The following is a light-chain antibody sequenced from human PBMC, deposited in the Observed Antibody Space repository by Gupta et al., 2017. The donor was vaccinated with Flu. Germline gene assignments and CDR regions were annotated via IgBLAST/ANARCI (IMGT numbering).Light chain of an antibody. CDR3: QSYDSSLSGSV. J-gene: IGLJ3*02. V-gene: IGLV1-40*01. CDR2: ANN. CDR1: SSNIGSGYE. Sequence: QSVLTQPPSVSGAPGRRVTISCTGSSSNIGSGYEAHWYQQLPGTAPKLLIYANNNRPSGVPDRFSGSKSGNVASLAITGLQAEDEADYYCQSYDSSLSGSVFGGGTKLTVL.